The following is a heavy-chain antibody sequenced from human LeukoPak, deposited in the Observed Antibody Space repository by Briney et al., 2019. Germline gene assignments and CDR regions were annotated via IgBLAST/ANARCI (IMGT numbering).Heavy chain of an antibody. CDR3: ARETNNWALDY. V-gene: IGHV4-59*01. J-gene: IGHJ4*02. CDR2: IYYSGST. Sequence: SETLSLTCTVSGGSISSYYWSWIRQPPGKGLEWIGYIYYSGSTNYNPSLKSRVTISLDMSKNQFSLRLTSVTAADTAVYYCARETNNWALDYWGQGTLVTVSS. CDR1: GGSISSYY. D-gene: IGHD1-20*01.